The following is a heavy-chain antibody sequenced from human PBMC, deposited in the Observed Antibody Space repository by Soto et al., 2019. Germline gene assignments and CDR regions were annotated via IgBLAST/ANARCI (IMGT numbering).Heavy chain of an antibody. D-gene: IGHD3-16*01. CDR3: ARERGDGGGGMDV. CDR2: IWYDGNSK. V-gene: IGHV3-33*01. Sequence: GGSLRLSCAASGFTFTSYGMHWVRQAPGKGLEWVAGIWYDGNSKYYEDSVKGRFTISRDNSKNTLYLEMNSLRGDDTAVYYCARERGDGGGGMDVWGQGTTVTVSS. CDR1: GFTFTSYG. J-gene: IGHJ6*02.